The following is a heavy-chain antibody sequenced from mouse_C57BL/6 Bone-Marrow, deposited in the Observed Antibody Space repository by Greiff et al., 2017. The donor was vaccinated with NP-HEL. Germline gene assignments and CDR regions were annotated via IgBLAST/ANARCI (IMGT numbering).Heavy chain of an antibody. CDR3: ARWGLFDY. CDR1: GYTFTSYW. V-gene: IGHV1-64*01. Sequence: QVQLQQPGAELVKPGASVKLSCKASGYTFTSYWMHWVKQRPGQGLEWIGMIHPNSGSTNYNEKFKSKATLTVDKSSSTDYMQRSSLTAEDSAVYYCARWGLFDYWGQGTTLTVAA. D-gene: IGHD3-3*01. J-gene: IGHJ2*01. CDR2: IHPNSGST.